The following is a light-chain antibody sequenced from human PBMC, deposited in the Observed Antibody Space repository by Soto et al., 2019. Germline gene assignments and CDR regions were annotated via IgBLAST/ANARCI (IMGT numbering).Light chain of an antibody. V-gene: IGKV2D-29*01. CDR3: KQSIQLYT. J-gene: IGKJ2*01. CDR1: QSLLYRDGKSY. CDR2: EAS. Sequence: IVLTQTPLSLSVTPGQPASISCKSSQSLLYRDGKSYLYWYLQKPGHPPQLLINEASNRWSGVSDRFSGSGSGTDFTLKISRVEAEDAGVYYCKQSIQLYTFGQGTKLEIK.